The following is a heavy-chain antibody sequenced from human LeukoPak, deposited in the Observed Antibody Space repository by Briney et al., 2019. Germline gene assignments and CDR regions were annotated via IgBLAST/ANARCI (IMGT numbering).Heavy chain of an antibody. CDR2: ISSSGSTI. D-gene: IGHD5-18*01. V-gene: IGHV3-48*03. CDR3: ARDRGYGYGFFDY. Sequence: GGSLRLSCAASGFTFSSYEMNWVRQAPGKGLEWVSYISSSGSTIYYADSVKGRFTISRDNAKNSLYLQMNSLRAEDTAVYYCARDRGYGYGFFDYWGQGTLVTVSS. J-gene: IGHJ4*02. CDR1: GFTFSSYE.